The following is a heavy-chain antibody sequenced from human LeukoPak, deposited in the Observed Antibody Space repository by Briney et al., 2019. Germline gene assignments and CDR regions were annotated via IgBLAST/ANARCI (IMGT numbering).Heavy chain of an antibody. J-gene: IGHJ4*02. V-gene: IGHV3-23*01. D-gene: IGHD4-17*01. CDR1: GFTFSSYG. CDR2: ISNSGGST. Sequence: GGSLRLSCAVSGFTFSSYGMSWVRQAPGKGLEWVSGISNSGGSTYYADSVKGRFTISRDNSKNTLYLQMNSLRAEDTAVYCCAKVGLRLGGDYWGQGTLVTVSS. CDR3: AKVGLRLGGDY.